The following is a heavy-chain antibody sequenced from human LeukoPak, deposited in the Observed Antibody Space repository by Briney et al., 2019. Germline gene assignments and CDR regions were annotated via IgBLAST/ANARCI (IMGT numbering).Heavy chain of an antibody. CDR3: ARRLTQYDCFDP. CDR2: TYYRSTLYN. V-gene: IGHV6-1*01. J-gene: IGHJ5*02. CDR1: GDSLSSNSVT. Sequence: SQTLSLTCAISGDSLSSNSVTWDWIRQSPSRGVEWLGRTYYRSTLYNDYAVSVRGRITVNPDTSKNQFSLHLNSVTPEDTAVYYCARRLTQYDCFDPWGQGILVTVSS. D-gene: IGHD2-2*01.